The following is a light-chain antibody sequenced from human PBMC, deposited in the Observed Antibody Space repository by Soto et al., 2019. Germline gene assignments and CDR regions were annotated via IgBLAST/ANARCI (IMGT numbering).Light chain of an antibody. J-gene: IGKJ5*01. CDR2: DAS. CDR3: QQSSNWIT. CDR1: QSVSSY. V-gene: IGKV3-11*01. Sequence: EIVLTQSPATLSLSPGERATLSCRASQSVSSYLAWYQQKPGQAPRLLIYDASNRATAIPARFSGSGSGTDFTLTISSLEPEDFAVYYCQQSSNWITFGQGTRLEIK.